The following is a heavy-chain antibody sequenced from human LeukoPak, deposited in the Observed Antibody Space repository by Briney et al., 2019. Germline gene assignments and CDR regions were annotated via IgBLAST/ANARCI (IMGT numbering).Heavy chain of an antibody. Sequence: GRSLRLSCAASGFTFCSYGMHWVRQAPGKGLEWVAVISYDGSIKYYADSVKGRFTISRDNSKNTLYLQMNSLRAEDTAVYYCAKDYYESSGYYLFDYWGQGTLVTVSS. J-gene: IGHJ4*02. V-gene: IGHV3-30*18. CDR2: ISYDGSIK. CDR3: AKDYYESSGYYLFDY. CDR1: GFTFCSYG. D-gene: IGHD3-22*01.